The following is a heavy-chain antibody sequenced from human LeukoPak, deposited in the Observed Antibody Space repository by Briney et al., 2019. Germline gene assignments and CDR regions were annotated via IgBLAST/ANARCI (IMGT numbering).Heavy chain of an antibody. CDR3: AKDRAPIAVVPAAIGYYGMGV. CDR2: ISGSGGST. Sequence: GGSLRLSCAASGFTFSSYAMSWVRQAPGKGLEWVSAISGSGGSTYYADSVKGRFTISRDNSKNTLYLQMNSLRAEDTAVYYCAKDRAPIAVVPAAIGYYGMGVWGQGTTVTVSS. V-gene: IGHV3-23*01. CDR1: GFTFSSYA. J-gene: IGHJ6*02. D-gene: IGHD2-2*01.